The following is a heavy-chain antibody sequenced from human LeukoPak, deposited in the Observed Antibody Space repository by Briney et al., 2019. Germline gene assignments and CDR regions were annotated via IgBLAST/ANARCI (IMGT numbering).Heavy chain of an antibody. CDR3: AKGRAGIRGAFDI. J-gene: IGHJ3*02. D-gene: IGHD6-19*01. V-gene: IGHV3-48*03. CDR2: ISSSGSTI. CDR1: GFTFSSYE. Sequence: PGGSLRLSCAASGFTFSSYEMNWVRQAPGKGLEWVSYISSSGSTIYYADSVKGRFTISRDNAKNSLYLQMNSLRAEDMALYYCAKGRAGIRGAFDIWGQGTMVTVSS.